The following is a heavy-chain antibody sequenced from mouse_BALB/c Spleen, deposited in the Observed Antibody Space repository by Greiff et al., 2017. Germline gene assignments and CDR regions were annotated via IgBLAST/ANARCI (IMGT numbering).Heavy chain of an antibody. CDR2: IYPGNVNT. CDR3: ARRGTVHWYFDV. CDR1: GYTFTSYY. V-gene: IGHV1S56*01. D-gene: IGHD2-14*01. Sequence: QVQLKQSGPELVKPGASVRISCKASGYTFTSYYIHWVKQRPGQGLEWIGWIYPGNVNTKYNEKFKGKATLTADKSSSTAYMQLSSLTSEDSAVYFCARRGTVHWYFDVWGAGTTVTVSS. J-gene: IGHJ1*01.